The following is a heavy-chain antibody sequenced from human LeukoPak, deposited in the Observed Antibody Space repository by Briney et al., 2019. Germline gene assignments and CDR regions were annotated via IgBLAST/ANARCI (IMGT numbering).Heavy chain of an antibody. CDR2: INPNTGDT. Sequence: GASVKVSFKASGYPFIDYYLHWGRQAPGQGLEWMECINPNTGDTNSAQNFQGRVIMTRDTSITTAYMELSRLKSDDTALYYCASKGAGHCYDASCMGSFDLWGQGTTVAVSS. CDR3: ASKGAGHCYDASCMGSFDL. D-gene: IGHD2-15*01. V-gene: IGHV1-2*02. CDR1: GYPFIDYY. J-gene: IGHJ3*01.